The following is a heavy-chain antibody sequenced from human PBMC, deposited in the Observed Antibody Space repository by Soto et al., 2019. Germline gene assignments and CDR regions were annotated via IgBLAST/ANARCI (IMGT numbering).Heavy chain of an antibody. Sequence: QVQLVESGGGVVQPGRSLRLSCAASGFTFSSYGMHWVRQAPGKGLEWVAVIWYDGSNKYYADSVKGRFTISRDNSKNTLYLQMNSLRAEDTAVYYCASGGGYCSSPSCPSGYFDLWGRGTLVTVSS. CDR2: IWYDGSNK. D-gene: IGHD2-2*01. CDR3: ASGGGYCSSPSCPSGYFDL. CDR1: GFTFSSYG. J-gene: IGHJ2*01. V-gene: IGHV3-33*01.